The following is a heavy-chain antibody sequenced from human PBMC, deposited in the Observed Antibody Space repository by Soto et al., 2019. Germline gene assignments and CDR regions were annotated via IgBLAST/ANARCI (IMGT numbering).Heavy chain of an antibody. Sequence: SETLSLISTVSGGSISSGGYYWSWIRQHPGKGLEWIGYIYCSGSTYYNPSLKSRVTISVDTSKNQFYLKLSSVTAADTAVYYCARDGPKNHGRNLARLVWGQGTLAT. V-gene: IGHV4-31*03. CDR2: IYCSGST. J-gene: IGHJ4*02. D-gene: IGHD4-4*01. CDR1: GGSISSGGYY. CDR3: ARDGPKNHGRNLARLV.